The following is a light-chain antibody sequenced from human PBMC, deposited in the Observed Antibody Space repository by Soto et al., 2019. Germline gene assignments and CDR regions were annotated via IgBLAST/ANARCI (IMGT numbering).Light chain of an antibody. CDR2: EVS. V-gene: IGLV2-23*02. CDR1: SSDVGSYNL. CDR3: CSYAGSSLYV. J-gene: IGLJ1*01. Sequence: QAVVTQPASVSGSPGQSITISCTGTSSDVGSYNLVSWYQQHPGKAPKLMIYEVSKRPSGVSNRFSGSKSGNTASLTISGLQAEDEADYYCCSYAGSSLYVFGTGTKLTVL.